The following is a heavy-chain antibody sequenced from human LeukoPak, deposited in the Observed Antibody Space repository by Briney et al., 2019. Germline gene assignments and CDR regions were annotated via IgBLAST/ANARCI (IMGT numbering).Heavy chain of an antibody. J-gene: IGHJ4*02. CDR2: INPNTGGT. CDR3: ARGGMGFDY. D-gene: IGHD1-14*01. Sequence: ASVKVSCKASGYTFTAYYIHWVRQAPGQGLEWMGRINPNTGGTNYAQQFQGRVTLTRDTSISTAYMELSSLRSEDTAVYYCARGGMGFDYWGQGTLVTVSS. CDR1: GYTFTAYY. V-gene: IGHV1-2*06.